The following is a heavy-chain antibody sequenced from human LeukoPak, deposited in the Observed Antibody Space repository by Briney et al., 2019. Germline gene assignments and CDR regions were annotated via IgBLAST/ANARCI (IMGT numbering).Heavy chain of an antibody. CDR1: GYSISSGYY. V-gene: IGHV4-38-2*02. D-gene: IGHD5-24*01. CDR3: ARGWGDGYLVSDAFDI. CDR2: IYHSGST. Sequence: SETLSLTCTVSGYSISSGYYWGWIRQPPGKGLEWIGSIYHSGSTYYNPSLKSRVTISVDTSKNQFSLKLSSVTAADTAVYYCARGWGDGYLVSDAFDIWGQGTMVTVSS. J-gene: IGHJ3*02.